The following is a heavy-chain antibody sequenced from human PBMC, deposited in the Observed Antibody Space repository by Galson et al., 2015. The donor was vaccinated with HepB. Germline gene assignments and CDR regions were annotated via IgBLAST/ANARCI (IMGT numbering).Heavy chain of an antibody. CDR3: ATDGLAVAGRRGHDAFDI. D-gene: IGHD6-19*01. CDR1: GYTLTELS. CDR2: FDPEDGET. J-gene: IGHJ3*02. Sequence: SVKVSCKVSGYTLTELSMHWVRQAPGKGLEWMGGFDPEDGETIYAQKFQGRVTMTEDTSTDTAYMELSSLRSEDTAVYYCATDGLAVAGRRGHDAFDIWGQGTMVTVSS. V-gene: IGHV1-24*01.